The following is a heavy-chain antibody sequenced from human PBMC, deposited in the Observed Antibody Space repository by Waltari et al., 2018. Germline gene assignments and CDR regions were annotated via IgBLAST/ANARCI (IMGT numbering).Heavy chain of an antibody. Sequence: EVQLVQSGAEVKKPGESLKISCKGSGYSFTSYWIGWVRQMPGKGLEWMGILYLGDSDTRYSPSFQVQVTISADKSSSTAYLQWSSLKASDTAMYYCARYLTEVGATRDAFDIWGQGTMVTVSS. CDR2: LYLGDSDT. D-gene: IGHD1-26*01. CDR3: ARYLTEVGATRDAFDI. CDR1: GYSFTSYW. V-gene: IGHV5-51*03. J-gene: IGHJ3*02.